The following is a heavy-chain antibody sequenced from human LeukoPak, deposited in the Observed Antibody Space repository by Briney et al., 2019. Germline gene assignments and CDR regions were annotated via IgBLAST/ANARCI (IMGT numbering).Heavy chain of an antibody. CDR1: GYTFTGYY. V-gene: IGHV1-2*02. J-gene: IGHJ4*02. CDR2: INPNSGGT. CDR3: ARALPNAQDLDY. Sequence: ASVKVSCKASGYTFTGYYMHRARQAPGQGLEWMGWINPNSGGTNYAQKFQGRVTMTRDTSIGTGHMDLAGLRSDDTAVYFCARALPNAQDLDYWGQGSLITVSS. D-gene: IGHD4/OR15-4a*01.